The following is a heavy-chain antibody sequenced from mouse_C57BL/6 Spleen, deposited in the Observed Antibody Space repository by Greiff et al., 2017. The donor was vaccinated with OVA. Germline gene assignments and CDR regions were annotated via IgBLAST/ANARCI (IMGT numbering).Heavy chain of an antibody. CDR3: ARQVYYDYDTDYAMDY. Sequence: VQLQESGPGLVAPSQSLSITCTVSGFSLTSYGVHWVRQPPGKGLEWLVVIWSDGSTTYNSALKSRLSISKDNSKSQVFLKMNSLQTDDTAMYYCARQVYYDYDTDYAMDYWGQGTSVTVSS. J-gene: IGHJ4*01. D-gene: IGHD2-4*01. V-gene: IGHV2-6-1*01. CDR1: GFSLTSYG. CDR2: IWSDGST.